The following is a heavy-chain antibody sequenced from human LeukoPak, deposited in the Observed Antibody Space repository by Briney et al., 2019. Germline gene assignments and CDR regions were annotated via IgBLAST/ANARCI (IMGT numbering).Heavy chain of an antibody. V-gene: IGHV3-21*01. CDR2: ISSSSSYI. J-gene: IGHJ4*02. Sequence: GGSLRLSCAASGFAFSSYSMNWVRQAPGKGLEWVSSISSSSSYIYYADSVKGRFTISRDNAKNSLYLQMNSLRAEDTAVYYCARDSDSSGYCDYWGQGTLVTVSS. D-gene: IGHD3-22*01. CDR1: GFAFSSYS. CDR3: ARDSDSSGYCDY.